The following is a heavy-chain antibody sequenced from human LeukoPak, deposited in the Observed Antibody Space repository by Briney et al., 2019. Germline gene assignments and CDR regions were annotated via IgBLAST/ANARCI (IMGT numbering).Heavy chain of an antibody. Sequence: GGSLRLSCAASGFTFSSYWMSWVRQAPGKGLEWVANIKQDGSEKYYVDSVKGRFTISRDNAKNSLYLQMNSLRAEDTAVYYCARDLVKDGSGSYSYYFDYWGQGTLVTVSS. V-gene: IGHV3-7*01. J-gene: IGHJ4*02. CDR1: GFTFSSYW. D-gene: IGHD3-10*01. CDR3: ARDLVKDGSGSYSYYFDY. CDR2: IKQDGSEK.